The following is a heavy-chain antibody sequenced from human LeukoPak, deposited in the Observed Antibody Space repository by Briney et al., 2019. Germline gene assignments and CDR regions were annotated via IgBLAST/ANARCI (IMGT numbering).Heavy chain of an antibody. D-gene: IGHD3-3*01. Sequence: SETLSLTCTVSGGFFSSYYWSWIRQPPGKGLEWIGYIYTTGTTSYNPSLKSRVTISLDTSKNQFSLQLSSVTAADTAVYYCARERYDFWSFDYWGQGTLVTFSS. CDR1: GGFFSSYY. CDR2: IYTTGTT. CDR3: ARERYDFWSFDY. J-gene: IGHJ4*02. V-gene: IGHV4-4*09.